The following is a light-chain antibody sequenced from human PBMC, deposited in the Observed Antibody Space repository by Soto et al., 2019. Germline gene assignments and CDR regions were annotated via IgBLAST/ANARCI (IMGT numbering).Light chain of an antibody. J-gene: IGLJ3*02. Sequence: QSALTQPAFVSGSPGQSITISCTGTSSDVGGYNYVSWYQQHPGKAPKVMIYEVSNRPSGVSNRFSGSKSGNTASLTISGLQAEDEADYYCSSYTSSNTWVFGGGTKLTVL. CDR2: EVS. CDR3: SSYTSSNTWV. V-gene: IGLV2-14*01. CDR1: SSDVGGYNY.